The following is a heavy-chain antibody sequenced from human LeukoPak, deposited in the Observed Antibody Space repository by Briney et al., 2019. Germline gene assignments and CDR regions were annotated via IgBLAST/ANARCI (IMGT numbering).Heavy chain of an antibody. J-gene: IGHJ4*02. CDR3: ARGSVYSSGLNPFDY. D-gene: IGHD6-19*01. CDR1: GYTFTGYY. V-gene: IGHV1-2*02. Sequence: ASVKVSCKASGYTFTGYYMHWVRQAPGQGLEWMGWINPNSGGTNYAQEFQGRVTMTRDTSISTAYMELSRLRSDDTAVYYCARGSVYSSGLNPFDYWGQGTLVTVSS. CDR2: INPNSGGT.